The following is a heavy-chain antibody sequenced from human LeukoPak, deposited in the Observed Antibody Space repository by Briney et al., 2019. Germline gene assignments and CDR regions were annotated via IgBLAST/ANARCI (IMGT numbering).Heavy chain of an antibody. CDR2: ISYDGSNK. Sequence: GRSLRLSCAASGFTFSSYGMHWVRQAPGKGQEWVAVISYDGSNKYYADSVKGRFTISRDNSKNTLYLQMNSLRAEDTAVYYCAKGRHYGGNSDYFDYWGQGTLVTVSS. J-gene: IGHJ4*02. CDR1: GFTFSSYG. D-gene: IGHD4-23*01. V-gene: IGHV3-30*18. CDR3: AKGRHYGGNSDYFDY.